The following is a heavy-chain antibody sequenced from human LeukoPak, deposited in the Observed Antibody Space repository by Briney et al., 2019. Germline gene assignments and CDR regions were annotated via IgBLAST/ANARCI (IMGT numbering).Heavy chain of an antibody. J-gene: IGHJ6*02. Sequence: SETLSLTCTVSGGSVSSYYWSWIRQPPGKGLEWIGYIYYSGSTNYNPSLKSQVTISVDTSKNQFSQKLSSVTAADTAVYHCARDNWNYGSSMDVWGQGTTVTVSS. CDR2: IYYSGST. CDR1: GGSVSSYY. D-gene: IGHD1-7*01. CDR3: ARDNWNYGSSMDV. V-gene: IGHV4-59*02.